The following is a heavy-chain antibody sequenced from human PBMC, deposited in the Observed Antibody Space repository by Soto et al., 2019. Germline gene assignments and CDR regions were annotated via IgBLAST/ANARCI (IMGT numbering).Heavy chain of an antibody. V-gene: IGHV3-23*01. Sequence: EVQLLDSGGGLVQPGGSLRLSCAASGFTFTIYAMTWVRQAPGKGLEWVSTISGSGGTAYYADSVKGRFTFSRDNSKNTLYLQMNSLRAEETAVYYCAKRVSNGWYDAFDIWGQGTMVTVSS. CDR2: ISGSGGTA. D-gene: IGHD6-19*01. CDR3: AKRVSNGWYDAFDI. J-gene: IGHJ3*02. CDR1: GFTFTIYA.